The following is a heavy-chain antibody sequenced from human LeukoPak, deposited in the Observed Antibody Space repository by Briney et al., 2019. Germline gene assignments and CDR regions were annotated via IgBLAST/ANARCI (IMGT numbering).Heavy chain of an antibody. CDR3: ARGALFWSGYYPPYYYYGMDV. V-gene: IGHV4-4*07. D-gene: IGHD3-3*01. CDR2: IYTSGST. Sequence: PSETLSLTCPVSGGSISSYYWSWIRQPAGKGLEWIGRIYTSGSTNYNPSLKSRVTMSVDTSKNQFSLKLSSVTAADTAVYYCARGALFWSGYYPPYYYYGMDVWGQGTTVTVSS. CDR1: GGSISSYY. J-gene: IGHJ6*02.